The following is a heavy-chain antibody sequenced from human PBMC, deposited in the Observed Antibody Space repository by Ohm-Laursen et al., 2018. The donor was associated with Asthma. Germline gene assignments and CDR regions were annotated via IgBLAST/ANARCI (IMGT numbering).Heavy chain of an antibody. J-gene: IGHJ4*02. D-gene: IGHD2-15*01. CDR3: GRKRGSCITSTCYSLDF. Sequence: ALVKVSCKSSGGTFSNYVIGWVRQAPGQGLEWMGGINSVFATTDYGQKFRGRVTITADESTATVYMELSSLRSDDTALYYCGRKRGSCITSTCYSLDFWGQGTLITVSS. V-gene: IGHV1-69*13. CDR1: GGTFSNYV. CDR2: INSVFATT.